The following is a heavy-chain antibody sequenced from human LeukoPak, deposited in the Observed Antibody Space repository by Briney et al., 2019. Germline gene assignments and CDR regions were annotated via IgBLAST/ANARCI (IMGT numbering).Heavy chain of an antibody. Sequence: GGSLRLSCAASGFTFDDYAMHWVRQAPGKGLEWVSGISWNSGSIGYADSVKGRFTISRDSAKNSLYLQMNSLRAEDTALYYCAKDIGGGDGYPKGFDYWGQGTLVTVSS. V-gene: IGHV3-9*01. J-gene: IGHJ4*02. CDR1: GFTFDDYA. CDR3: AKDIGGGDGYPKGFDY. D-gene: IGHD5-24*01. CDR2: ISWNSGSI.